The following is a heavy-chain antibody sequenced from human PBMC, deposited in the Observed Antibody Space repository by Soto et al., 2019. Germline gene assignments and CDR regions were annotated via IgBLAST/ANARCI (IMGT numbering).Heavy chain of an antibody. CDR1: GFTFSNYA. V-gene: IGHV3-21*01. D-gene: IGHD2-2*01. J-gene: IGHJ6*02. CDR2: ISSSSTYI. Sequence: VGSLRFSCAASGFTFSNYAMSWVRQAPGKGLEWVSAISSSSTYIYYGDSVKGRFTISRDNAKNSLYLQMNSLRAEDTAVYYCARIGAAAAIGTYGMDVWGQGTTVTVSS. CDR3: ARIGAAAAIGTYGMDV.